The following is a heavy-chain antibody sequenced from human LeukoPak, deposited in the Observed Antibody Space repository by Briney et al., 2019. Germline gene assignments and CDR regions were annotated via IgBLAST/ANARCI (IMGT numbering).Heavy chain of an antibody. V-gene: IGHV4-59*01. CDR2: IYYSGST. CDR3: ARDGVVPAAHDAFDI. CDR1: GGSISSYS. Sequence: RPSETLSLTCTVSGGSISSYSWSWIRQPPGKGLEWIGFIYYSGSTNYNPSLKSRVTISVDTSRKQFSQNLSSVTAADTAVYYCARDGVVPAAHDAFDIWGQGTMVTVSS. D-gene: IGHD2-2*01. J-gene: IGHJ3*02.